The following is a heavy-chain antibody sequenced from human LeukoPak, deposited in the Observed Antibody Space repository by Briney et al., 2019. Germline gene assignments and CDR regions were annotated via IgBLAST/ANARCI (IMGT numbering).Heavy chain of an antibody. J-gene: IGHJ4*02. CDR2: IWYDGSNK. D-gene: IGHD3-10*01. CDR3: ARDFGFGELDY. Sequence: GGSLRLSCAASGFTFSSYSMHWVRQAPGKGLEWVAVIWYDGSNKYYADSVKGRFTISRDNSKNTLYLQMNSLRAEDTAVYYCARDFGFGELDYWGQGTLVTVSS. V-gene: IGHV3-33*01. CDR1: GFTFSSYS.